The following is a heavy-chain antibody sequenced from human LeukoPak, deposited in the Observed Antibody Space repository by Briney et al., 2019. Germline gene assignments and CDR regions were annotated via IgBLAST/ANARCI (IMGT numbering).Heavy chain of an antibody. V-gene: IGHV4-38-2*01. CDR1: GYSISSGYY. CDR3: ARQGYCSSTSCYPPYMDV. Sequence: SETLSLTCAVSGYSISSGYYWGWIRQPPGKGLEWIGSIYHSGSTYYNPSLKSRVTISVDTSKNQFSLKLSSVTAADTAVYYCARQGYCSSTSCYPPYMDVWGKGTTATVSS. CDR2: IYHSGST. J-gene: IGHJ6*03. D-gene: IGHD2-2*01.